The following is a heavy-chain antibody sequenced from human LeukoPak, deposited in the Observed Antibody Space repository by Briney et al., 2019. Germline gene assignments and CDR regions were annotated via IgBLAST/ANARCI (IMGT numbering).Heavy chain of an antibody. CDR2: ISSSSSTI. V-gene: IGHV3-48*02. Sequence: PGGSLRLSCAASGFTFSTYSMNWVRQAPGKGLEWVSYISSSSSTIFYADSVKGRFTISRDNAKNSLYLQMNSLRDEDTAMYYCARDRKNYYGMDVWGQGTTVTVSS. CDR3: ARDRKNYYGMDV. J-gene: IGHJ6*02. CDR1: GFTFSTYS.